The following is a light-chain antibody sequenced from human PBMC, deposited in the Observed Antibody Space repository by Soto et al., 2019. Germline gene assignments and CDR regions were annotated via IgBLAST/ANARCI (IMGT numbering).Light chain of an antibody. CDR2: TGS. V-gene: IGKV1-12*01. CDR1: QAIDSW. CDR3: QQTLSFPPT. J-gene: IGKJ1*01. Sequence: DIQMTQSPSSVSASVGDRVTITCRASQAIDSWLAWYQQKPGEAPKLLIFTGSLLHSGVPPRFSGSGSGTDFTRTISSPQPEDFATYYCQQTLSFPPTFGQGTKV.